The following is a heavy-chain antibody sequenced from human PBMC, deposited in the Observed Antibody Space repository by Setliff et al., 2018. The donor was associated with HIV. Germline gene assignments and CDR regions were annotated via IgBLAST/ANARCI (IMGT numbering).Heavy chain of an antibody. V-gene: IGHV1-46*01. CDR2: INCNDGSS. Sequence: GASVKVSCKASGYTFTSYYMHWVRQAPGQGLEWMGIINCNDGSSTYAQKFQGRVTMTRDTSTTTVYMELSSLRSEDTAIYYCARFPGIAVSGTAGFDYWGQGTLVTVSS. J-gene: IGHJ4*02. CDR3: ARFPGIAVSGTAGFDY. CDR1: GYTFTSYY. D-gene: IGHD6-19*01.